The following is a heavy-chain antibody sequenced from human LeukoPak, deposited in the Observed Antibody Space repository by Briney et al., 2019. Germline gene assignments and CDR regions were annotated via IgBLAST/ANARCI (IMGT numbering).Heavy chain of an antibody. Sequence: PGGSLRLSXAASGFTVSSNYMSWVRQAPGKGLEWVSVIYSGGSTYYADSVKGRFTISRDNSKNTLYLQMNSLRAEDTAVYYCARGEGSYYASEYFQHWGQGTLVTVSS. D-gene: IGHD1-26*01. J-gene: IGHJ1*01. CDR1: GFTVSSNY. CDR3: ARGEGSYYASEYFQH. V-gene: IGHV3-53*01. CDR2: IYSGGST.